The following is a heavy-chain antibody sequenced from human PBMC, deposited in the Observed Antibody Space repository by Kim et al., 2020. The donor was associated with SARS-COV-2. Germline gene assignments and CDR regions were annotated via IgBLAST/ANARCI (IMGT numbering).Heavy chain of an antibody. J-gene: IGHJ2*01. CDR3: ASGDKWYFDL. Sequence: ATRYSPSFRGQVTITADKSISTAYLQWSGLKASDTAMYYCASGDKWYFDLWGRGTLVTVSS. V-gene: IGHV5-51*01. CDR2: AT.